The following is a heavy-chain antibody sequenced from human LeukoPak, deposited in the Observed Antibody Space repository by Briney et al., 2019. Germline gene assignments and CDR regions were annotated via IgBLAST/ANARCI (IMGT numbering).Heavy chain of an antibody. V-gene: IGHV1-18*01. Sequence: GASVKVSCKASGYTFTSYGISWVRQAPGQGLEWMGWISAYNGNTNYAQKLQGRVTMTTDTSTSTVYMELRSLRSDDTAVYYCARHPSVHSYYYYYYMDVWGKGTTVTVSS. J-gene: IGHJ6*03. CDR2: ISAYNGNT. CDR1: GYTFTSYG. CDR3: ARHPSVHSYYYYYYMDV.